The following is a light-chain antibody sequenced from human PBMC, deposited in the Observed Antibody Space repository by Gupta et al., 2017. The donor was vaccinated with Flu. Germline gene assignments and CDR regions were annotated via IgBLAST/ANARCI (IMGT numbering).Light chain of an antibody. CDR1: SSDSGSYNN. Sequence: QSALTQPASVSGSPGQSITISCTGTSSDSGSYNNVSWYLQHPGKAPNLMIYEVSNRPSGVSNLFSGSKSGNTASLTISGLQAEDEADYYCSSYTSNTALYAFGTGTKVTVL. CDR2: EVS. J-gene: IGLJ1*01. V-gene: IGLV2-14*01. CDR3: SSYTSNTALYA.